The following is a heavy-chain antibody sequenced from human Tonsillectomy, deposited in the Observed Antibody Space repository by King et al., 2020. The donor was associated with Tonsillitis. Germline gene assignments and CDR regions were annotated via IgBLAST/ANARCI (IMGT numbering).Heavy chain of an antibody. D-gene: IGHD3-10*01. CDR2: IKSKIDGGST. Sequence: VQLVESGGGLVKPGGSLRLSCAVSGFTFSNAWMSWVRQAPGKGLEWVGRIKSKIDGGSTDYAAPVKGRFTVSRDDSKNTLYLQMNSLKTEDTAVYYCTTAFSYYGSGGYYNAGYYYGMDVWGQGTTVTVSS. J-gene: IGHJ6*02. V-gene: IGHV3-15*01. CDR1: GFTFSNAW. CDR3: TTAFSYYGSGGYYNAGYYYGMDV.